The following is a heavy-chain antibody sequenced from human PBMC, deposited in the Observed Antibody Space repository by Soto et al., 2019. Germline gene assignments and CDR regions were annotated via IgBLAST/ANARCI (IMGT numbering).Heavy chain of an antibody. Sequence: TLSLTCTVSGVSISNYYWTWIRQPPGKALEWLALIYWDDDQRYSPSLKDRLTISKDTSRSRVVLTISNMNPEDTGTYFCAHAGEYDLLSFDHWGPGTLVTVS. J-gene: IGHJ4*02. D-gene: IGHD1-1*01. CDR2: IYWDDDQ. CDR3: AHAGEYDLLSFDH. CDR1: GVSISNYYWT. V-gene: IGHV2-5*08.